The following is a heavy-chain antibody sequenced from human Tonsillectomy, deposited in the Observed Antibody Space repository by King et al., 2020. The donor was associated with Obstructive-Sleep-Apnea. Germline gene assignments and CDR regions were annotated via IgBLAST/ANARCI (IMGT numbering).Heavy chain of an antibody. J-gene: IGHJ2*01. Sequence: QLQESGGGLVQPGKSLRLSCAVSGFSFNSYAMTWVRQVPGKGPEWVSSISGSGDSSDYADSVKGRFTISRDNNDNILHLQMDSVRVEDTAVYYFAKVGGDADPWYYWYFHLWGRGTLVSVSS. CDR2: ISGSGDSS. V-gene: IGHV3-23*01. D-gene: IGHD3-16*01. CDR3: AKVGGDADPWYYWYFHL. CDR1: GFSFNSYA.